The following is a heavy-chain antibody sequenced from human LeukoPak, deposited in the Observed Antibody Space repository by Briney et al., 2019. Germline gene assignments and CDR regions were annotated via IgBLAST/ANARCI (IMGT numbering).Heavy chain of an antibody. V-gene: IGHV3-53*05. D-gene: IGHD3-10*01. CDR3: ATQGITMVRGVNAAFDI. CDR2: IYSGGRT. CDR1: GFTVSSNY. Sequence: GGSLRLSCAASGFTVSSNYMIWVRQAPGKGLEWVSVIYSGGRTYYVDSVKGRFTISRDISKNTLYLQMNSLRSEDTAVYYCATQGITMVRGVNAAFDIWGQGTMVTVSS. J-gene: IGHJ3*02.